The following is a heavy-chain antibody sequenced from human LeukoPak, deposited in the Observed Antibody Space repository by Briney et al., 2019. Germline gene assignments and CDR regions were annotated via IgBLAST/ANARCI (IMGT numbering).Heavy chain of an antibody. V-gene: IGHV4-59*08. CDR3: ARHHRHYDILTGYGPGYYYGMDV. CDR1: GGSISSYY. J-gene: IGHJ6*02. Sequence: SETLSLTCTVSGGSISSYYWSWIRQPPGKGLEWIGYIYYSGSTNYNPSLKSRVTMSVDTSKNQFSLKLSSVTAADTAVYYCARHHRHYDILTGYGPGYYYGMDVWGQGTTVTVSS. CDR2: IYYSGST. D-gene: IGHD3-9*01.